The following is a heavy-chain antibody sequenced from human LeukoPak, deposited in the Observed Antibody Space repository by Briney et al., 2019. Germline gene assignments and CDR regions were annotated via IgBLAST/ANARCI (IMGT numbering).Heavy chain of an antibody. Sequence: KTSETLSLTCTVSGGSISSFYWSWIRQPAGKGLEWIGRINTSGSTNYNPSLKSRVTISLDRSKNQFSLSLRSVTAADTAVYYCARGQEVSGGITRFDPWGQGTLVTVFS. CDR2: INTSGST. V-gene: IGHV4-4*07. J-gene: IGHJ5*01. D-gene: IGHD6-19*01. CDR3: ARGQEVSGGITRFDP. CDR1: GGSISSFY.